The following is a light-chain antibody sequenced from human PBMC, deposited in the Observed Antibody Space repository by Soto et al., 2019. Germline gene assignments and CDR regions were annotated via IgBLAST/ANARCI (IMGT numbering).Light chain of an antibody. V-gene: IGKV3-20*01. CDR2: GTS. CDR1: QSVSSSF. CDR3: QQYGSSPIT. J-gene: IGKJ5*01. Sequence: EILLTQSPGTLSLSPGERATLSCRASQSVSSSFLAWYQQQPGQAPRLLIHGTSNRATGIPDRFSGSGSGTDFTLTISRLEPEDFAVYYCQQYGSSPITFGHGTRLEIK.